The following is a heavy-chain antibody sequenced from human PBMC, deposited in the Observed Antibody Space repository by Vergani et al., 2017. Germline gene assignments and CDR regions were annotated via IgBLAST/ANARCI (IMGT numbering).Heavy chain of an antibody. D-gene: IGHD5-12*01. V-gene: IGHV3-53*04. Sequence: EVQLVESGGGLVKPGGSLRLSCAASGFTFSSYSMNWVRQAPGKGLEWVSVIYSGGSTYYADSVKGRFTISRHNSKNTLYLQMNSLGSEDTAVYYCARDRVDIVATTTYYYYYYGMDVWGQGTTVTVSS. CDR3: ARDRVDIVATTTYYYYYYGMDV. CDR1: GFTFSSYS. J-gene: IGHJ6*02. CDR2: IYSGGST.